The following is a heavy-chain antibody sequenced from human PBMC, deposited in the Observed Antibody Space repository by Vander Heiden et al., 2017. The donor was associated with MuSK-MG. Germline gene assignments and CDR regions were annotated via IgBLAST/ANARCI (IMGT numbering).Heavy chain of an antibody. CDR3: ARRKDGAPNPFDY. CDR2: ISHLGNT. J-gene: IGHJ4*02. Sequence: QVQLQESGPGLVKPSETLSLTCGVSGYSLTSGYYWAWIRQSPGKGLEWIGCISHLGNTYYSPSRKSRVTLSVDTSKNQFSLKLTSVTATDTAVYYCARRKDGAPNPFDYWGQGNLVTVSS. CDR1: GYSLTSGYY. V-gene: IGHV4-38-2*01.